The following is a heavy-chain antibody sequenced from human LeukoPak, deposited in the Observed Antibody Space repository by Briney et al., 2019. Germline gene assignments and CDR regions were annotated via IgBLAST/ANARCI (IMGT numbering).Heavy chain of an antibody. V-gene: IGHV2-5*02. D-gene: IGHD6-13*01. Sequence: ESGPTLAKPTHTLTLICTFSGFSLSTSGVGVGWIRQPPGKALEWLTLIYRDDDKRYNPSLKSRLTVTKDVSKSQVVLTLTNVDPVDTATYYCAHSLTGYNSNWYHGYFDYWGPGTLVTVCS. J-gene: IGHJ4*02. CDR2: IYRDDDK. CDR3: AHSLTGYNSNWYHGYFDY. CDR1: GFSLSTSGVG.